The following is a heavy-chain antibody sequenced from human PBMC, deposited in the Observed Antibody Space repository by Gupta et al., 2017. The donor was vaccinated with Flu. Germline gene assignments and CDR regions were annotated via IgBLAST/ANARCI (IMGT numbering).Heavy chain of an antibody. CDR1: GFDFSYYG. CDR2: IWFDGTNN. CDR3: AMDLATCASGDCPLGY. Sequence: QVHLVESGGDVVQPGRSLRLSCAASGFDFSYYGMHWVRQAPGKGLEWVAVIWFDGTNNFYADSVKGRFTISRDNSRKTRDLQRNSMRVDETAVYHCAMDLATCASGDCPLGYWGQGTLVTVSS. J-gene: IGHJ4*02. D-gene: IGHD2-21*02. V-gene: IGHV3-33*01.